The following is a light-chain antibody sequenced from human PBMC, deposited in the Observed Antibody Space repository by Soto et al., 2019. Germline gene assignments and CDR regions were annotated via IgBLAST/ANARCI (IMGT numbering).Light chain of an antibody. J-gene: IGKJ2*01. V-gene: IGKV1-5*01. Sequence: QMTQSPSTLSAYVGDRVTITCRASQSINTWLAWYQQKPGKAPKLLIYGASSLESGVPSRFSGSGSGTEFTLTISSLQPDDFATYYCQQYNGHFGQGTK. CDR2: GAS. CDR1: QSINTW. CDR3: QQYNGH.